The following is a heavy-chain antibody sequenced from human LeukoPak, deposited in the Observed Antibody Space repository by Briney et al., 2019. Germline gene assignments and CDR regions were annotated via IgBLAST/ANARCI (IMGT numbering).Heavy chain of an antibody. CDR3: ARDPSLTFPAY. CDR1: GFTFSSYD. J-gene: IGHJ4*02. D-gene: IGHD3-9*01. CDR2: VGTAGDT. V-gene: IGHV3-13*01. Sequence: PGGSLRLSCAASGFTFSSYDMHWVRQATGKGLEWVSAVGTAGDTYYPGSVKGRFTISRENAKNSLYLQMNSLRAGDTAVYYCARDPSLTFPAYCRQGTLVTVSS.